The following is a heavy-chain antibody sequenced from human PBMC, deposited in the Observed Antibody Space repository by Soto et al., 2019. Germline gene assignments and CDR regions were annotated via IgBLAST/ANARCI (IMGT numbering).Heavy chain of an antibody. CDR1: GGTFSRYS. CDR2: IIPIFGIA. Sequence: QVQLVQSGAEVKKPGSSVKVSCKASGGTFSRYSITWVRQAPGHGLEWIGRIIPIFGIASYAQKFQGRVTITADESTNTAYMELSSLRSDDTAVYYCAREDRDRETGLVPAAIDGMDVWGQGTTVTVSS. CDR3: AREDRDRETGLVPAAIDGMDV. D-gene: IGHD2-2*01. V-gene: IGHV1-69*08. J-gene: IGHJ6*02.